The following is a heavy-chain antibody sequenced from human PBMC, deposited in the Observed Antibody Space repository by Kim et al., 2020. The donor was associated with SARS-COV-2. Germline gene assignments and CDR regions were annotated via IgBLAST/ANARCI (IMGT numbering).Heavy chain of an antibody. CDR2: ISGNSGST. D-gene: IGHD3-10*01. V-gene: IGHV3-23*01. Sequence: GGSLRLSCAASGFTFSNYAMNWVRQAPGKGLEWVSSISGNSGSTYYADSVKGRFTISRDNPKNTLYLQMNSLRAEDTAVYYCAKSRAGGYYGSGTYGVRDFRGQGSLVTVSS. CDR1: GFTFSNYA. J-gene: IGHJ4*02. CDR3: AKSRAGGYYGSGTYGVRDF.